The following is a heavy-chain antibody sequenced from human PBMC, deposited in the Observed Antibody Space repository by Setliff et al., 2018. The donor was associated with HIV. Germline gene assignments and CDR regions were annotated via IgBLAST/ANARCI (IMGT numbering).Heavy chain of an antibody. D-gene: IGHD2-21*01. CDR2: IYYSGGT. CDR3: ARYGGNSFWFDP. V-gene: IGHV4-39*07. Sequence: PSETLSLTCTVSGGSISSSSYYWGWIRQPPGKGLEWIGSIYYSGGTYYNPSLKSRVTISVDTSKNQFSLRLISVTAADTAVYYCARYGGNSFWFDPWGQGTLVTVSS. CDR1: GGSISSSSYY. J-gene: IGHJ5*02.